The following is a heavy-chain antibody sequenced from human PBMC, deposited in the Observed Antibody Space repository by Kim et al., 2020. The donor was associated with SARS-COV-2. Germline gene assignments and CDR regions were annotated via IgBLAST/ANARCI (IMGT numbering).Heavy chain of an antibody. CDR1: GYTFTSYD. V-gene: IGHV1-8*01. J-gene: IGHJ4*02. D-gene: IGHD6-25*01. CDR3: ARVRAWSGYEPYYFDY. CDR2: MNPNSANT. Sequence: ASVKVSCKASGYTFTSYDINWVRQATGQGLEWMGWMNPNSANTGYAQKFQGRVTMTRNTSMSTAYMELSSLRVEDTAVYYCARVRAWSGYEPYYFDYWGQGTLVTVSS.